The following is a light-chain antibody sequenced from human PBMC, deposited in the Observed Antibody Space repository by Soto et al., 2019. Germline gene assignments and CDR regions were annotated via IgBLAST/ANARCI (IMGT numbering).Light chain of an antibody. Sequence: DIQMTQSPSSVSASVEDRVTITCRASQDISRWLAWYQQKPGKAPKLLVYITSNLGSGVPSRFSGSGSGTDFTLTISSLQPEDFATYYCLQAKSFPLTFGGGTKVEIK. J-gene: IGKJ4*01. CDR1: QDISRW. CDR3: LQAKSFPLT. V-gene: IGKV1D-12*01. CDR2: ITS.